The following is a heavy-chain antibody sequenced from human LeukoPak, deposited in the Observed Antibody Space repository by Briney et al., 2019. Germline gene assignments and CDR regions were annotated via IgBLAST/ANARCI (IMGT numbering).Heavy chain of an antibody. Sequence: GGSLRLSCAASGFTFSSCWMSWVRQAPGKGLEWVANIKQDGSEKYYVDSVKGRFTISRDNAKNSLFLRMNSLRAEDTAVYYCARVVGATPDYWGQGTLVTVSS. V-gene: IGHV3-7*03. J-gene: IGHJ4*02. D-gene: IGHD1-26*01. CDR2: IKQDGSEK. CDR3: ARVVGATPDY. CDR1: GFTFSSCW.